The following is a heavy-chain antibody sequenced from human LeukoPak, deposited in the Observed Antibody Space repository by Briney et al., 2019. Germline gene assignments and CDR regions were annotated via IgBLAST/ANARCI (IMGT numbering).Heavy chain of an antibody. D-gene: IGHD3-3*01. CDR2: ISYDGSDE. CDR3: ARDFTPEWFDIH. J-gene: IGHJ4*02. V-gene: IGHV3-30*04. CDR1: GLAFSSYS. Sequence: PGGSLRLSCVASGLAFSSYSMHWVRQAPGKGLEWVGVISYDGSDECYTDSVKGRFTISRDNSKNTVYLQMNSLRADDTAVYYCARDFTPEWFDIHWGQGTLVTVS.